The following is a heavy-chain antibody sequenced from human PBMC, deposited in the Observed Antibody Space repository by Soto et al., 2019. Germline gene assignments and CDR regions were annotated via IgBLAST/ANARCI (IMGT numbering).Heavy chain of an antibody. CDR2: INPNNGGT. V-gene: IGHV1-2*02. J-gene: IGHJ4*02. D-gene: IGHD2-15*01. CDR3: ASERGALGYCSGGSYPTPFDY. Sequence: GASVKVSCKASGYTFTGYYIHWVRHTPGQGLEWMGWINPNNGGTNYVQKFQGRVTMTRDTSISTAYMELSRLRSDDTAVYYCASERGALGYCSGGSYPTPFDYWGQGTLVTVSS. CDR1: GYTFTGYY.